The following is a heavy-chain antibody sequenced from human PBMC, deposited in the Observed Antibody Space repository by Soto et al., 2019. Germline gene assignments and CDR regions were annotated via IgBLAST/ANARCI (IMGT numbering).Heavy chain of an antibody. D-gene: IGHD3-16*01. CDR3: AHIPNYYQYDWFDP. CDR2: IYWDDDK. Sequence: QITLKESGPTLVKPTQTLTLTCTFSGFSLTTRGVGVGWIRQPPGKALECLALIYWDDDKRYSPSLQSRLSINKXTXXNQVVLTMTNVDPVDTATYYCAHIPNYYQYDWFDPWGQGTLVSVSS. CDR1: GFSLTTRGVG. V-gene: IGHV2-5*02. J-gene: IGHJ5*02.